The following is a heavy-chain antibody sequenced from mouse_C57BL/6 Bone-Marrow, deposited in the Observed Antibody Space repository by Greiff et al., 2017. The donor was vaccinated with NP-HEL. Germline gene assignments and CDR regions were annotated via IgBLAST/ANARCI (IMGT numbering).Heavy chain of an antibody. Sequence: QVQLQQPGAELVKPGASVKMSCKASGYTFPSYWITWVKQRPGQGLEWIGDIYPGSGSTNYNEKFKSKATLTADTSSSTAYMQLSSLTSEDSAVYYCAEVYFDVWGTGTTVTVSS. CDR1: GYTFPSYW. J-gene: IGHJ1*03. CDR3: AEVYFDV. V-gene: IGHV1-55*01. CDR2: IYPGSGST. D-gene: IGHD2-14*01.